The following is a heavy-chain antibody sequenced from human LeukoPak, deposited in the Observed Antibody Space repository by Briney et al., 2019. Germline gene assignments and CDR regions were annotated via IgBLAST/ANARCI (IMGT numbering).Heavy chain of an antibody. J-gene: IGHJ4*02. D-gene: IGHD3-9*01. CDR1: GFTFSSYS. CDR3: ASSPLRYFDWSY. Sequence: GGSLRLSCAASGFTFSSYSMNGVRQAPGKGLEWVSSISSSSSYIYYADSVKGRFTISRDNAKNSLYLQMNSLRAEDTAVYYCASSPLRYFDWSYWGQGTLVTVSS. V-gene: IGHV3-21*01. CDR2: ISSSSSYI.